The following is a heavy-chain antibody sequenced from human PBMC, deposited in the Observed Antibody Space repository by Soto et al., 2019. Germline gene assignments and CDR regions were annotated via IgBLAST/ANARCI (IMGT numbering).Heavy chain of an antibody. Sequence: SETLSLTCTVSGGSISSYYWSWIRQPPGKGLEWIGYIYYSGSTSYNPSLKSRVTLSLETSKSQFSLRLSSVTASDTAVYYCASRGTRSPAIDYPGQATLVTVSS. CDR3: ASRGTRSPAIDY. J-gene: IGHJ4*02. CDR2: IYYSGST. D-gene: IGHD1-26*01. V-gene: IGHV4-59*08. CDR1: GGSISSYY.